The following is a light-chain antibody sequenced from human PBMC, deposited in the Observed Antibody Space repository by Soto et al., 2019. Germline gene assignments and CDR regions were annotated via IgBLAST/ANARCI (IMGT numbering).Light chain of an antibody. V-gene: IGLV2-14*01. J-gene: IGLJ2*01. CDR2: DVT. Sequence: QSALTQPASVSGSPGQSITISCTGTSSDVGAYDFVSWYQHYPGKAPKLVTFDVTHRPPGISDRFSGSKSGNTASLTISGLQAEDEADYYCASYTRTTTLVFGGGTKLTVL. CDR1: SSDVGAYDF. CDR3: ASYTRTTTLV.